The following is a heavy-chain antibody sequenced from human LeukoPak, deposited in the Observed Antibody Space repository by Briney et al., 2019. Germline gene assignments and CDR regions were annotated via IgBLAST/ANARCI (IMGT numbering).Heavy chain of an antibody. CDR1: GFIFSNYG. J-gene: IGHJ4*02. D-gene: IGHD3-22*01. Sequence: GGSLRLSCVASGFIFSNYGMSWVRQAPGKGLDWVSGITGGGGFTKYADSVTGRFTISRDNSKNTIYLQMNSLRAEDAAVYYCAKDRYFDSSANHYESGEWGQGTLVTVSS. V-gene: IGHV3-23*01. CDR2: ITGGGGFT. CDR3: AKDRYFDSSANHYESGE.